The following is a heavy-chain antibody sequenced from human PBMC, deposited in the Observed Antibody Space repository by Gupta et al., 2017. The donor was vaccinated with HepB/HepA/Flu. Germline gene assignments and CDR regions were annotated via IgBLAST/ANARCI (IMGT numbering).Heavy chain of an antibody. Sequence: QVQLVQSGAEVKKPGASVKVSCKAPGYTFTGYYMHWVRQAPGQGLEWMGWINPNSGGTNYAQKVQGWVTMTRDTSISTAYMELSRLRSDDTAVYYCARDPSSGWFRRGMDVWGQGTTVTVSS. J-gene: IGHJ6*02. V-gene: IGHV1-2*04. D-gene: IGHD6-19*01. CDR1: GYTFTGYY. CDR3: ARDPSSGWFRRGMDV. CDR2: INPNSGGT.